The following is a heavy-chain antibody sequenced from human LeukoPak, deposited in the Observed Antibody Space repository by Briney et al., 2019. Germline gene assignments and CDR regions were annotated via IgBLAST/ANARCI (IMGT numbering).Heavy chain of an antibody. V-gene: IGHV4-4*02. D-gene: IGHD1-26*01. J-gene: IGHJ4*02. CDR3: AREDRSGSSLSWDY. CDR1: GGSISSNNW. CDR2: IYRSGST. Sequence: PSGTLSLTCAVSGGSISSNNWWTWVRQPPGKGLEWIGEIYRSGSTNYNPSLKSRVTISVDKSKNQFSLKLSSVTAADTAVYYCAREDRSGSSLSWDYWGQGTLVTVSS.